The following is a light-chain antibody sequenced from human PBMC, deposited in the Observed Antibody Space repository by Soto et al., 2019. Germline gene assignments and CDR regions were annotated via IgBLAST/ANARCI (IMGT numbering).Light chain of an antibody. J-gene: IGLJ2*01. CDR2: DVS. V-gene: IGLV2-14*01. CDR1: SSDVGGYNY. Sequence: QSALTQPASVSGSPGQSITISCTGTSSDVGGYNYVSWYQQHPGKAPKLMIYDVSNRPSGVSFRFSGSKSGNTASLTISGLQAEDDADYYCSSYTSSSTVLFGGGTKLTVL. CDR3: SSYTSSSTVL.